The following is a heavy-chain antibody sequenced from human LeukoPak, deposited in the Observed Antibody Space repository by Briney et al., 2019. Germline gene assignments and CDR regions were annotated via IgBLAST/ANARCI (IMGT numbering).Heavy chain of an antibody. Sequence: ASVKVSCKASGYTLTGYYMHWVRQAPGQGLEWMGWMNPNSGGTKYAQKFQGRVTTTRDTSISTAYMELSRLRSDDTATYYCARDKLGLGELSLYDQWGQGTLVTVFS. CDR3: ARDKLGLGELSLYDQ. CDR1: GYTLTGYY. J-gene: IGHJ5*02. D-gene: IGHD3-16*02. V-gene: IGHV1-2*02. CDR2: MNPNSGGT.